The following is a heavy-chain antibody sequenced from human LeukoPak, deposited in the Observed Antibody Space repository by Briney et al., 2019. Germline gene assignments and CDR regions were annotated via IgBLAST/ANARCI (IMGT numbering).Heavy chain of an antibody. CDR3: ARHDPSGSYYGY. D-gene: IGHD1-26*01. J-gene: IGHJ4*02. V-gene: IGHV4-59*08. Sequence: SETLSLTCTVSGGSISSYYWSRIRQPPGKGLEWIGYIYYSGSTNYNPSLKSRVTISVDTSKNQFSLKLSSVTAADTAVYYCARHDPSGSYYGYWGQGTLVTVSS. CDR1: GGSISSYY. CDR2: IYYSGST.